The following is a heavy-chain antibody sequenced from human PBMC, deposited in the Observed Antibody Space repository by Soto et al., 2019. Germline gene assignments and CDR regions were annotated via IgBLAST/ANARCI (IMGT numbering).Heavy chain of an antibody. CDR3: ARGLQKCSGGSCYSGYFQH. J-gene: IGHJ1*01. Sequence: QVQLQQWGAGLLKPSETLSLTCAVYGGSFSGYYWSWIRQPPGKGREWIGEINHSGSTNYNPSLKSRVTISVDTSKNQFSLKLSSVTAADTAVYYCARGLQKCSGGSCYSGYFQHWGQGTLVTVSS. D-gene: IGHD2-15*01. CDR1: GGSFSGYY. CDR2: INHSGST. V-gene: IGHV4-34*01.